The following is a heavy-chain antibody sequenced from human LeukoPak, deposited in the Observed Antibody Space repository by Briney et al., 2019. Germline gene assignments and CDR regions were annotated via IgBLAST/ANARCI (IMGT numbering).Heavy chain of an antibody. CDR3: ARRQGTTLSFDQ. V-gene: IGHV1-18*01. J-gene: IGHJ4*02. D-gene: IGHD1-1*01. Sequence: GASVKVSCKASGYTFTSYGFSWVRQAPGQGLEWMGWINAYNGNTNYAQKLQGRVTMTTDTSTSTAYMELRSMRFDDTAVYYCARRQGTTLSFDQRGQGTLGTVSS. CDR2: INAYNGNT. CDR1: GYTFTSYG.